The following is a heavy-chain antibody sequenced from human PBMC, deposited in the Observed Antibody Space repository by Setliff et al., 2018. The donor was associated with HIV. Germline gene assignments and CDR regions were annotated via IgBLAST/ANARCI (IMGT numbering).Heavy chain of an antibody. J-gene: IGHJ5*02. CDR2: VSQSGST. V-gene: IGHV4-39*01. CDR1: GVSTNRTDHY. D-gene: IGHD2-21*01. Sequence: SETLSLTCSVSGVSTNRTDHYWGWIRQSPGKSLEWIGSVSQSGSTYYNPSLKSRITISVDRSKNLFSLKLISVTAADRGVYYCARVPVAGANWFDP. CDR3: ARVPVAGANWFDP.